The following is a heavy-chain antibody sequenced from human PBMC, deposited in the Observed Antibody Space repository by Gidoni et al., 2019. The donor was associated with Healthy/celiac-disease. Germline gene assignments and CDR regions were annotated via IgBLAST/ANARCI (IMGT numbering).Heavy chain of an antibody. CDR1: GGSISSSSYY. J-gene: IGHJ5*02. Sequence: QLQLQESGPGLVKPSETLSLTCTVSGGSISSSSYYWGWIRQPPGKGLEWIGSIYYSGSTYYNPSLQSRVTICEDTSKNQFSLKLSPGTAADTAVYYCARGEPGRGNWFDPWGQGTLVTVSS. D-gene: IGHD2-15*01. V-gene: IGHV4-39*01. CDR3: ARGEPGRGNWFDP. CDR2: IYYSGST.